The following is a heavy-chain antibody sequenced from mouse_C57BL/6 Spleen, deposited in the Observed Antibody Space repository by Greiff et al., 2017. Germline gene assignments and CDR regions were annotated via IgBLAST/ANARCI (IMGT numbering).Heavy chain of an antibody. Sequence: EVKLEESGGGLVKPGGSLKLSCAASGFTFSDYGMHWVRQAPEKGLEWVAYISSGSSAINYADTVKGRISISRANAKNTLFLQMTSLRSEDTAMYAGARGTTVGGFAYWGKGTMVTVSA. D-gene: IGHD1-1*01. J-gene: IGHJ3*01. V-gene: IGHV5-17*01. CDR2: ISSGSSAI. CDR3: ARGTTVGGFAY. CDR1: GFTFSDYG.